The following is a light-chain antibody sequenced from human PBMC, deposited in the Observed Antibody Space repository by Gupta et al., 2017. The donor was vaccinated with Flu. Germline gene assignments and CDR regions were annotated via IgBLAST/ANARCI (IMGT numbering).Light chain of an antibody. J-gene: IGLJ3*02. V-gene: IGLV3-1*01. Sequence: SYELTQPPSVSVSPGQTASITCSGDKLGSRYTCWYQQKPGQSPVLVIYKDNRRPSGIPERFSGSNSGNTATLTISGTQAMDEADYYCQAWHSSIGVFGGGTKLTVL. CDR1: KLGSRY. CDR2: KDN. CDR3: QAWHSSIGV.